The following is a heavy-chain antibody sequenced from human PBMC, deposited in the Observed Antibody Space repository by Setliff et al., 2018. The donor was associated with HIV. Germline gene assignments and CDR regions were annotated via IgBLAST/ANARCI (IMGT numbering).Heavy chain of an antibody. Sequence: SCKASGYTFTSYYMHWIRQPPGKGLEWIGSTHHSGSTYYNPSLNSRVTISVDTSKNHFSLKLRSVTAADTAVYYCARHLLRGYIYIVFDYWGQGTLVTVSS. D-gene: IGHD5-18*01. J-gene: IGHJ4*02. V-gene: IGHV4-38-2*02. CDR3: ARHLLRGYIYIVFDY. CDR1: GYTFTSYY. CDR2: THHSGST.